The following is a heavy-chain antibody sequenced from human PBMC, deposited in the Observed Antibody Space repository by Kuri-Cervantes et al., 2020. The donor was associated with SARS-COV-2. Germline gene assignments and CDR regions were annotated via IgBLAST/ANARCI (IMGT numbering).Heavy chain of an antibody. CDR2: INHSGST. J-gene: IGHJ5*02. CDR1: GGSFSGYY. V-gene: IGHV4-34*01. Sequence: GSLRLSCAVYGGSFSGYYWSWIRQPPGKGLEWIGEINHSGSTNYNPSLKSRVTISVDTSKNQFSLKLSSVTAADTAVYYCAREGDGGELQAWGQGTLVTVSS. CDR3: AREGDGGELQA. D-gene: IGHD1-26*01.